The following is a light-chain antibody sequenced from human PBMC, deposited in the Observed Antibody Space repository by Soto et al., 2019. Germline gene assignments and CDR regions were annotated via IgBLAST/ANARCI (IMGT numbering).Light chain of an antibody. CDR3: QQYDTWPPT. J-gene: IGKJ1*01. V-gene: IGKV3-15*01. CDR2: DAS. CDR1: QSVSSK. Sequence: EIMMTQSPATLSVSPGKRVTLSCRASQSVSSKLAWYQQKPGQAPRLLMYDASTRATGIPARISGSGFGTDFTLTISSPQSEDSAVYCCQQYDTWPPTFGQGTKLEI.